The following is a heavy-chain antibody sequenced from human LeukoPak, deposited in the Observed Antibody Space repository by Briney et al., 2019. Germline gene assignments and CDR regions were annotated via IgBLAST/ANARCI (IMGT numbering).Heavy chain of an antibody. CDR1: GGSFSGYY. V-gene: IGHV4-34*01. J-gene: IGHJ4*02. CDR3: AGNFFDY. CDR2: INHRGST. Sequence: SETLSLTCAVYGGSFSGYYWSWIRQPPGKGLEWIGEINHRGSTNYNPSLKSRVTISVDTSKNQFSLKLSSVTAADTAVYYCAGNFFDYWGQGTLVTVSS.